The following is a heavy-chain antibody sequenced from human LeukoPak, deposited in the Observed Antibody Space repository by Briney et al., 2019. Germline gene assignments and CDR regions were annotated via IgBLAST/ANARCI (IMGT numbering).Heavy chain of an antibody. D-gene: IGHD3-3*01. CDR2: IKKDGSET. CDR3: IWSGEAD. V-gene: IGHV3-7*01. J-gene: IGHJ4*02. CDR1: GFTFSSYG. Sequence: GGSLRLSCAASGFTFSSYGMHWVRRAPGKGLEWVADIKKDGSETYYVDSVKGRFTISRDNAKNSVFLQMNSLRAEDTAVYFCIWSGEADWGQGTLVTVSS.